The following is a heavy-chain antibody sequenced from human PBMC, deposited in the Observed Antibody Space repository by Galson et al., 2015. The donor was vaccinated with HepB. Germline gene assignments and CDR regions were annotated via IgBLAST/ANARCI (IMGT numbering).Heavy chain of an antibody. J-gene: IGHJ4*02. V-gene: IGHV3-30-3*02. CDR1: GFTFSSYA. CDR3: AKERYCSGGSCYSGFDY. CDR2: ISYDGSNK. Sequence: SLRLSCAASGFTFSSYAMHWVRQAPGKGLEWVAVISYDGSNKYYADSVKGRFTISRDNSKNTLYLQMNSLRAEDTAVYYCAKERYCSGGSCYSGFDYWGQGTLVTVSS. D-gene: IGHD2-15*01.